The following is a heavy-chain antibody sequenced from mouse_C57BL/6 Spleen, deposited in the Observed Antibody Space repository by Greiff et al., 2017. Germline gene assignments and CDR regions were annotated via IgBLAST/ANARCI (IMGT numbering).Heavy chain of an antibody. Sequence: EVQRVESGPGLVKPSQSLSLTCSVTGYSITSGYYWNWIRQFPGNKLEWMGYISYDGSNNYNPSLKNRISITRDTSKNQFFLKLNSVTTEDTATYYCAREPYYGSSYWYFDVWGTGTTVTVSS. CDR1: GYSITSGYY. D-gene: IGHD1-1*01. V-gene: IGHV3-6*01. J-gene: IGHJ1*03. CDR2: ISYDGSN. CDR3: AREPYYGSSYWYFDV.